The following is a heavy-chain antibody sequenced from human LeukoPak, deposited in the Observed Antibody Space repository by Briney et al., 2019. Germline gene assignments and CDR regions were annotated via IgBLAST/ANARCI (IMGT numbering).Heavy chain of an antibody. D-gene: IGHD1-26*01. J-gene: IGHJ3*02. V-gene: IGHV4-39*07. CDR3: ARDTEKIVGVADSFDI. Sequence: SGTLSLTCTVSGGSISSTSYYWGWIRQPPGKGLEWIGSIYYSGITYNNPSLKSRVTISVDTSKNQFSLKLSSVTAADTAVYYCARDTEKIVGVADSFDIWGQGTMVTVSS. CDR1: GGSISSTSYY. CDR2: IYYSGIT.